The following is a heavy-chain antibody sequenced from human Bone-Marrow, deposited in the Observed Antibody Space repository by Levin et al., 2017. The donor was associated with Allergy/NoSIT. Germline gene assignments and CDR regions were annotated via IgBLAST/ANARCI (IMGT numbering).Heavy chain of an antibody. CDR3: ARGLLVRGNLNRRRTYFHHGMDV. J-gene: IGHJ6*02. CDR1: GGSISSSGFY. D-gene: IGHD3-10*01. CDR2: IYNRGTT. V-gene: IGHV4-31*03. Sequence: SETLSLTCSVSGGSISSSGFYWTWIRQHPGKGLEWMGSIYNRGTTYYNASLRSRITISVDTSKNQFSLKLFSVNAADTAEYYCARGLLVRGNLNRRRTYFHHGMDVWAQGTTVTVSS.